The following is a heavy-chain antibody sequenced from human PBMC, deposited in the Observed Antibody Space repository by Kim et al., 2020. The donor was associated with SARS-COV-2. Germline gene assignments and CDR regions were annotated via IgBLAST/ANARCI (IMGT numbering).Heavy chain of an antibody. CDR3: AKGYGDQFDY. CDR2: ISYDGSNK. CDR1: GFTFSSYG. Sequence: GGSLRLSCAASGFTFSSYGMHWVRQAPGKGLEWVAVISYDGSNKYYADSVKGRFTISRDNSKNTLYLQMNSLRAEDTAVYYCAKGYGDQFDYWGQGTLVTVSS. V-gene: IGHV3-30*18. D-gene: IGHD4-17*01. J-gene: IGHJ4*02.